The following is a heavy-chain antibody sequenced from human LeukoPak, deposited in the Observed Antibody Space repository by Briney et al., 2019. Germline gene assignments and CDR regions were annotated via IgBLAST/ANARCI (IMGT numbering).Heavy chain of an antibody. V-gene: IGHV4-34*01. CDR3: ARVILSYYYDSSGRDDAFDI. CDR2: INHSGST. D-gene: IGHD3-22*01. J-gene: IGHJ3*02. CDR1: GGSFSGYY. Sequence: PSETLSLTCAVYGGSFSGYYWSWIRQPPGKGLEWIGEINHSGSTNYNPSLKSRVTISVDTSKNQFSLKLSSVTAADTAVYYCARVILSYYYDSSGRDDAFDIWGQGTMVTVSS.